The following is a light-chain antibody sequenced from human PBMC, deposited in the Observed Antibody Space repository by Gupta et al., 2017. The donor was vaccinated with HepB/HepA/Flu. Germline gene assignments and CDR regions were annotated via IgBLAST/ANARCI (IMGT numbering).Light chain of an antibody. CDR2: DVS. Sequence: QSALTQPASVSGSPGQSITISCTATSSDVGGYKYVSWYQQHPGKAPKVMIYDVSNRPSGVSNRFSGSKSGNTASLTISGLQADDEADYYCNSYTSSSTYVFGTGTKVTVL. CDR1: SSDVGGYKY. V-gene: IGLV2-14*01. CDR3: NSYTSSSTYV. J-gene: IGLJ1*01.